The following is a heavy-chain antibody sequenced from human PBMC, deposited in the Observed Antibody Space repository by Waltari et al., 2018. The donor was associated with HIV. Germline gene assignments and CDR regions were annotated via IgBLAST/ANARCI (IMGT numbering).Heavy chain of an antibody. CDR3: ARDPVVPASLYYYYYGMDV. CDR1: GGTFSSYA. D-gene: IGHD2-2*01. Sequence: QVQLVQSGAEVKKPGSSVKVSCKASGGTFSSYAISWVRQAPGQGLEWMGGIIPIFGTANYAQKFQGRVTITADESTSTAYMELSSLRSEDTAVYYCARDPVVPASLYYYYYGMDVWGQGTTVTVSS. CDR2: IIPIFGTA. J-gene: IGHJ6*02. V-gene: IGHV1-69*01.